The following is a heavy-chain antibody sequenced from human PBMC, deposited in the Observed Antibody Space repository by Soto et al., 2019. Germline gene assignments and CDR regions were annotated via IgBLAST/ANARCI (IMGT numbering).Heavy chain of an antibody. V-gene: IGHV3-48*02. J-gene: IGHJ3*02. D-gene: IGHD3-22*01. CDR1: GFTFSSYS. CDR3: ARDGITMIVSGAFDI. Sequence: GGSLRLSCAASGFTFSSYSMNWVRQAPGKGLEWVSYISSSSTIYYADSVKGRFTISRDNAKNSLYLQMNSLRDEDTAVYYCARDGITMIVSGAFDIWGQGTMVTVSS. CDR2: ISSSSTI.